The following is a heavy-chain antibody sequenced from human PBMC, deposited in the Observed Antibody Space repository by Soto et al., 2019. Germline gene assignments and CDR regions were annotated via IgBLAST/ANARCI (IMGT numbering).Heavy chain of an antibody. Sequence: SDTLSLTCTVSGGSISSGDYYWSWIRQPPGKGLEWIGYIYYSGSTYYNPSLESRVTISVDTSKNQFSLKLSSVTAAETAGEYCARDNLNSEDYYYAMDVWGQGTTVTVSS. J-gene: IGHJ6*02. D-gene: IGHD1-7*01. CDR3: ARDNLNSEDYYYAMDV. V-gene: IGHV4-30-4*02. CDR1: GGSISSGDYY. CDR2: IYYSGST.